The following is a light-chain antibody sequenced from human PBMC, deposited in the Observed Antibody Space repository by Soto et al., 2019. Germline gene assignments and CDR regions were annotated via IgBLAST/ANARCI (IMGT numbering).Light chain of an antibody. V-gene: IGKV3-20*01. CDR3: QQYGSSLPWT. Sequence: EIVLTQSPGTLSLSPGERATLSCRASQSVSSIYLAWYKQKPGQAPRLLIYGASSRATGIPNRFSGSGSRTDFTLTFSRLEPEDFAVYYCQQYGSSLPWTFGQGTKVDIK. CDR1: QSVSSIY. J-gene: IGKJ1*01. CDR2: GAS.